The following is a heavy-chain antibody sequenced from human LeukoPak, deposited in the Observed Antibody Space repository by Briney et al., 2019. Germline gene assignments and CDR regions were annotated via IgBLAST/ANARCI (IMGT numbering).Heavy chain of an antibody. CDR1: GFTFSSSA. J-gene: IGHJ4*02. CDR3: AKDTLFYDSSGY. D-gene: IGHD3-22*01. V-gene: IGHV3-30-3*01. CDR2: ISYDGSNK. Sequence: GRSLRLSCAASGFTFSSSAMHWVRQAPDKGLEWVAVISYDGSNKYYADSVKGRFTISRDNSKNTLYLQMNSLRAEDTAVYYCAKDTLFYDSSGYWGQGTLVTVSS.